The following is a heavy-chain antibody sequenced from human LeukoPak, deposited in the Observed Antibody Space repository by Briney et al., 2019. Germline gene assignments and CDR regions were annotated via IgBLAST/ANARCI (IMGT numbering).Heavy chain of an antibody. CDR1: GGSISSYY. CDR2: IYYSGST. Sequence: SETLSLTCTVSGGSISSYYWSWIRQPPGKGLEWIGYIYYSGSTNYNPSLKSRVTISVDTSKNQFSLKLSSVTAADTAVYYCAREDTVRGVIDYWGQGTLVTVSS. V-gene: IGHV4-59*01. CDR3: AREDTVRGVIDY. J-gene: IGHJ4*02. D-gene: IGHD3-10*01.